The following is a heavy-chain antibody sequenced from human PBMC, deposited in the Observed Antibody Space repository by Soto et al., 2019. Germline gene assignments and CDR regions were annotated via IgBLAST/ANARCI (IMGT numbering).Heavy chain of an antibody. J-gene: IGHJ6*02. CDR2: INHSGST. CDR1: GGSFSGYY. V-gene: IGHV4-34*01. CDR3: ARGVRYYYYGMDV. Sequence: SETLSLTYAVYGGSFSGYYWSWIRQPPGKGLEWIGEINHSGSTNYNPSLKRRVTISVDTSKNQFSLKLSSVTAADTAVYYCARGVRYYYYGMDVWGQGTTVTVSS.